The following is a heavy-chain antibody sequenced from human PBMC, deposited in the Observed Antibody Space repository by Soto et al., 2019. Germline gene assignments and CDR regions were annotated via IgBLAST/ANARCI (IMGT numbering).Heavy chain of an antibody. J-gene: IGHJ4*02. D-gene: IGHD3-3*01. Sequence: QITLNESGPTVVKPTETLTLTCTFSGFSLTTSGVGVGWVRQSPGKAPEWLAFIYWDDDKRYSTSLKSRLTTTKDTSKNQGVLTMANVYPADTATYYCAHRVLRAVFGLVTTTAIYFDFWGQGTPVVVSS. CDR3: AHRVLRAVFGLVTTTAIYFDF. CDR1: GFSLTTSGVG. CDR2: IYWDDDK. V-gene: IGHV2-5*02.